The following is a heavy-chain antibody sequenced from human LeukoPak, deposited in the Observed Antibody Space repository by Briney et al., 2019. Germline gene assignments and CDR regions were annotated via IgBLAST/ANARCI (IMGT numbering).Heavy chain of an antibody. CDR3: ARVSWCCGMDV. CDR2: INHSGST. CDR1: GGSFSGYY. D-gene: IGHD4/OR15-4a*01. V-gene: IGHV4-34*01. J-gene: IGHJ6*02. Sequence: SETLTLTCAVYGGSFSGYYWSWIRQSPGKGLEWIGEINHSGSTNYNPSLKSRVTISVDTSKNQFSLKLSSVTAADTAVYYCARVSWCCGMDVWGQGTTVTVSS.